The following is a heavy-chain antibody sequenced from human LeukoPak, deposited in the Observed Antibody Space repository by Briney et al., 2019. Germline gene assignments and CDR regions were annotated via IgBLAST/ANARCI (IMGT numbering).Heavy chain of an antibody. V-gene: IGHV3-23*01. D-gene: IGHD2-2*01. CDR3: AKDQDIVVVPAAPFDY. J-gene: IGHJ4*02. Sequence: GGSLRLSCAASGFTFSSYAMSWVRQAPGKGLEWVSAISGSGGSTYYADSVKGRFTISRDNSKNTPYLQMNSLRAEDTAVYYCAKDQDIVVVPAAPFDYWGQGTLVTVSS. CDR2: ISGSGGST. CDR1: GFTFSSYA.